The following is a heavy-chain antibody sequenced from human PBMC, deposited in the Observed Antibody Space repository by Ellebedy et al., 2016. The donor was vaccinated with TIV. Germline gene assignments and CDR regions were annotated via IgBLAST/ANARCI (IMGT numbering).Heavy chain of an antibody. J-gene: IGHJ4*02. Sequence: GESLKISCAASGFTFSSYGMHWVRQAPGRGLEWVAFISYDGSDISYADFVKGRFTISRDKSRDTLYLQMNSLRAEDTAVYHCARTYDSYFFDYWGQGTLVTVSS. CDR1: GFTFSSYG. V-gene: IGHV3-30*03. CDR2: ISYDGSDI. CDR3: ARTYDSYFFDY. D-gene: IGHD3-3*01.